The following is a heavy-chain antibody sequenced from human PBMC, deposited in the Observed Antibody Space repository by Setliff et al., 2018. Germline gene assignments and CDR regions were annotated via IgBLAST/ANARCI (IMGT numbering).Heavy chain of an antibody. J-gene: IGHJ3*02. CDR3: ARRWNFGPYGSGIHDGFDM. CDR2: INHYGST. CDR1: GDSIGRGGFH. V-gene: IGHV4-34*01. D-gene: IGHD3-10*01. Sequence: SETLSLTCTVSGDSIGRGGFHWSWIRQPPGKGLEWIGEINHYGSTKYKSSLKSRVTISVDTSKNQFSLKLNSVTAADTAVYYCARRWNFGPYGSGIHDGFDMWGQGTMVTVSS.